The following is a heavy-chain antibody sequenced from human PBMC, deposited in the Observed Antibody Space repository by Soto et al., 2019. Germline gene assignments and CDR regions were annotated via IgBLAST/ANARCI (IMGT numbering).Heavy chain of an antibody. J-gene: IGHJ6*02. D-gene: IGHD3-10*01. Sequence: SETLSLTCTVSGGSITSSYWNWIRRPPGKGLEWIAYIYDTGISGYTPSTSYNPSLKSRVTMSVDTSKSQFSLKLTSVTAADTAAYYCARGDGAFVYYGLDVWGQGITVTVSS. CDR1: GGSITSSY. CDR2: IYDTGISGYTPST. CDR3: ARGDGAFVYYGLDV. V-gene: IGHV4-59*01.